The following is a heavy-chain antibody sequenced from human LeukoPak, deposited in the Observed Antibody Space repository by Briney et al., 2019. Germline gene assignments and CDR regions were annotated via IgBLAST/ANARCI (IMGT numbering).Heavy chain of an antibody. J-gene: IGHJ4*02. D-gene: IGHD2-2*01. V-gene: IGHV1-2*02. CDR3: ARIRASYCSSTSCYVFDY. CDR1: GYTFTGYY. Sequence: ASVKVSCKASGYTFTGYYMHWVRQAPGQGLEWMGWINPNSGGTNYAQKFQGRVTMTRDTSISTAYMELSRLRSDDTVVYYCARIRASYCSSTSCYVFDYWGQGPRSPSPQ. CDR2: INPNSGGT.